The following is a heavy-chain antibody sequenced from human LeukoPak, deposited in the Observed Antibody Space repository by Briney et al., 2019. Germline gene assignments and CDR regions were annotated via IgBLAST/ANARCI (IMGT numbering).Heavy chain of an antibody. CDR1: GYTFTSSY. CDR3: ARVGTIFGVTSRYWFDP. Sequence: ASVKVSCKASGYTFTSSYIHWVRQAPGQGLEWMGMIYPRDGSTSYAQKFQGRVTITRDTSASTAYMELSSLRSEDTAVYYCARVGTIFGVTSRYWFDPWGQGTLVTVSS. CDR2: IYPRDGST. J-gene: IGHJ5*02. D-gene: IGHD3-3*01. V-gene: IGHV1-46*01.